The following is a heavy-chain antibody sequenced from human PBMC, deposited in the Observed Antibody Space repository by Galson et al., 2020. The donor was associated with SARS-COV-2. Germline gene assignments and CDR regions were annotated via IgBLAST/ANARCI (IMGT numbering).Heavy chain of an antibody. V-gene: IGHV4-34*01. CDR3: ASNVPAAGTNRAVLP. J-gene: IGHJ5*02. D-gene: IGHD6-13*01. Sequence: SETLSLTCAVYGGSFSGYYWSWIRQPPGKGLEWIGEINHSGSTNYNPSLKSRVTISVDTSKNQFSLKLSSVTAADTAVYYCASNVPAAGTNRAVLPWGQGTLVTVSS. CDR2: INHSGST. CDR1: GGSFSGYY.